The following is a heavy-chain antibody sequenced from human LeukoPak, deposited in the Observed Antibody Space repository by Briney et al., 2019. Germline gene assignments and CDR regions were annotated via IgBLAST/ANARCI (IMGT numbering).Heavy chain of an antibody. V-gene: IGHV3-48*01. CDR1: AFTFSGYS. CDR2: ISPSATTI. J-gene: IGHJ5*02. CDR3: TRPFPLTIASCGGDCYSASWFDP. D-gene: IGHD2-21*02. Sequence: GGSLRLSCAASAFTFSGYSVNWVRQAPGKGLEWVSYISPSATTIYYADSVKGRFTISRDNAKNSLNLQMNSLRAEDTAVYYCTRPFPLTIASCGGDCYSASWFDPWGQGTLVTVSS.